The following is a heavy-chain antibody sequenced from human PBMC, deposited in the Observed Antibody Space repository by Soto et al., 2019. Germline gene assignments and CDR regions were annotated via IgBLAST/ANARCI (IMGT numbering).Heavy chain of an antibody. Sequence: VQLLESGGGLIQPGGSLRLSCAASGFTFSYGIHWLRQAPGKGLECVAYISYDSSNTFYGDSVKGRFTISRDNSKNTQFLQMNSLRAEDTAVYYCAKLVIGYCSGNTCDDYWGQGTLVAVSS. D-gene: IGHD2-15*01. CDR2: ISYDSSNT. CDR1: GFTFSYG. V-gene: IGHV3-30*18. J-gene: IGHJ4*02. CDR3: AKLVIGYCSGNTCDDY.